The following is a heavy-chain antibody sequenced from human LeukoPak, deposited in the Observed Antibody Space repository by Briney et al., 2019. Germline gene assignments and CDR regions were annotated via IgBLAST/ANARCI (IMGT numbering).Heavy chain of an antibody. J-gene: IGHJ4*02. CDR3: ARIRGDGSTFDY. V-gene: IGHV3-23*01. CDR1: GFTFTSYA. Sequence: GGSLRLSCAASGFTFTSYAMSWVRQAPGKGLEWVSTISYSGGSTYYADSVKGRFTISRDNSKNTLYLQLNSLRAEDTAVYYCARIRGDGSTFDYWGQGTLVTVSS. CDR2: ISYSGGST. D-gene: IGHD5-24*01.